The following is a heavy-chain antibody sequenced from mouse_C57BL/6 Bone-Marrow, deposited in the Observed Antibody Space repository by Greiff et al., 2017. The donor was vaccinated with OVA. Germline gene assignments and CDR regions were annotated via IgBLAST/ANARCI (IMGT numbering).Heavy chain of an antibody. V-gene: IGHV1-54*01. CDR2: INPGSGGT. D-gene: IGHD1-1*01. CDR1: GYAFTNYL. CDR3: ARGYYGSSPYYFDY. J-gene: IGHJ2*01. Sequence: VQLQQSGAELVRPGTSVKVSCKASGYAFTNYLIEWVKQRPGQGLEWIGVINPGSGGTNYNEKFKGKATLTADKSSSTAYMQLSSLTSEDSAVYFCARGYYGSSPYYFDYWGQGTTLTVSS.